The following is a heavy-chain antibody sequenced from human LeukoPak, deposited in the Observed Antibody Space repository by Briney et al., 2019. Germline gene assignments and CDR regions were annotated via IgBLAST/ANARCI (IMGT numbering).Heavy chain of an antibody. CDR1: GFTFSSYG. J-gene: IGHJ4*02. V-gene: IGHV3-30*18. D-gene: IGHD2-15*01. CDR2: ISYDGSNK. Sequence: GGSRRLSCAASGFTFSSYGMHWVRQAPGKGLEWVAVISYDGSNKYYADSVKGRFTISRDNSKNTLYLQMNSLRAEDTAVYYCAKDRPCSGGSCHYFDYWGQGTLVTVSS. CDR3: AKDRPCSGGSCHYFDY.